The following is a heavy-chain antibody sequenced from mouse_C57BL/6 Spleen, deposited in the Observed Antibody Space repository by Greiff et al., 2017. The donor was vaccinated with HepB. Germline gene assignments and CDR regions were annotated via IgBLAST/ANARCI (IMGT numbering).Heavy chain of an antibody. D-gene: IGHD1-1*01. V-gene: IGHV10-3*01. CDR1: GFTFNTYA. Sequence: DAGGGLVQPKGSLKLSCAASGFTFNTYAMHWVRQAPGKGLEWVARIRSKSSNYATYYADSVKDRFTISRDDSQSMLYLQMNNLKTEDTAMYYCVREGYGSRTGYFDVWGTGTTVTVSS. CDR3: VREGYGSRTGYFDV. J-gene: IGHJ1*03. CDR2: IRSKSSNYAT.